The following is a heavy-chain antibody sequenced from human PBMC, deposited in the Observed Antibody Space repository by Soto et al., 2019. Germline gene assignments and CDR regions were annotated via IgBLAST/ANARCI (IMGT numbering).Heavy chain of an antibody. V-gene: IGHV4-59*08. J-gene: IGHJ4*02. Sequence: PSETLSLTCTVSGGSISSYYWSWIRQPPGKGLEWIGYIYYSGSTNYNPSLKSRVTISVDTSKNQFSLKLSSVTAADTAVYYCARRWAAAGVYYFDYWGQGTLVTVSS. CDR3: ARRWAAAGVYYFDY. CDR1: GGSISSYY. CDR2: IYYSGST. D-gene: IGHD6-13*01.